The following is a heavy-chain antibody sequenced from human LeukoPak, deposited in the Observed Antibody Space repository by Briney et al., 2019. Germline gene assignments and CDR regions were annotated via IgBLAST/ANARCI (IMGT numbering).Heavy chain of an antibody. CDR3: ARDGGLAVAGTLYFDY. Sequence: GGSLRLPCAASGFTFSSYWMSWVRQAPGKGLEWVANIKQDGSEKYYVDSVKGRFTISRDNAKNSLYLQMNSLRAEDTAVYYCARDGGLAVAGTLYFDYWGQGTLVTVSS. CDR2: IKQDGSEK. CDR1: GFTFSSYW. V-gene: IGHV3-7*01. D-gene: IGHD6-19*01. J-gene: IGHJ4*02.